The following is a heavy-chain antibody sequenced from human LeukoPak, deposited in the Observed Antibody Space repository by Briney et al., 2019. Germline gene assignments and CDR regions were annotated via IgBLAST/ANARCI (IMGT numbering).Heavy chain of an antibody. CDR1: GYTFTSYG. CDR3: ARDSFRTGIAAPGPV. Sequence: ASVKVSCKASGYTFTSYGISRVRQAPGQGLEWMGWISTYNGDTNYAQKFLGRVTMTTDTSTSTAYMELRSLRSDDTAVYYCARDSFRTGIAAPGPVWGKGNTVTVSS. V-gene: IGHV1-18*01. CDR2: ISTYNGDT. J-gene: IGHJ6*04. D-gene: IGHD6-13*01.